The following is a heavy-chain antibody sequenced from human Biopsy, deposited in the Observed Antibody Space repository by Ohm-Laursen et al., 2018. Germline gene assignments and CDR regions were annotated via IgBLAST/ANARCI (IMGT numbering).Heavy chain of an antibody. V-gene: IGHV1-69*10. Sequence: SVKVSCKASGYTFTTYGISWVRQAPGEGLEWMGGIIAVSGLVNYAPKFQGRVRITADKSTTTAYMELSNLKSEDTAVYYCATPFQYYDSWGGYPPFDHWGQGTLVTVSS. CDR1: GYTFTTYG. CDR3: ATPFQYYDSWGGYPPFDH. CDR2: IIAVSGLV. J-gene: IGHJ4*02. D-gene: IGHD3-3*01.